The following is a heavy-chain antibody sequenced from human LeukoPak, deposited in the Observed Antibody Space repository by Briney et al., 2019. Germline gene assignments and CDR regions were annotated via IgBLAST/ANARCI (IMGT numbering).Heavy chain of an antibody. CDR3: ARAILSDPKYYGMDV. CDR1: GFKFSDYG. V-gene: IGHV3-20*04. J-gene: IGHJ6*02. CDR2: INWNADST. D-gene: IGHD3-9*01. Sequence: GGSLRLSCAASGFKFSDYGMSWVRHAPGKGLEWASGINWNADSTGYADSVKGRFTISKDNAKNSLFLQMNSLRAEDTAMYYCARAILSDPKYYGMDVWGQGTTVTVSS.